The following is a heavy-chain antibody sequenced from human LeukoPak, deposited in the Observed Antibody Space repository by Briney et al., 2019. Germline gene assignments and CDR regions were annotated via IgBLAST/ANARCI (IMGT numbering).Heavy chain of an antibody. Sequence: SGGSLRLSCAASGFTVSSHYMTWVRQAPEKGLEWVSVIYIGGSTYYADSVKGRFTISRDNSKNTLYLQMNSLRAEDTAVYYCAGDVRWPPTFPYWGQGTLVSVSS. J-gene: IGHJ4*02. CDR1: GFTVSSHY. V-gene: IGHV3-53*01. D-gene: IGHD2/OR15-2a*01. CDR2: IYIGGST. CDR3: AGDVRWPPTFPY.